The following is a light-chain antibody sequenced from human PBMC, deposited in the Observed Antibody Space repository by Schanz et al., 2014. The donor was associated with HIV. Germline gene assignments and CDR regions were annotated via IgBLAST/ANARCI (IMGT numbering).Light chain of an antibody. CDR3: QTWGTGILV. Sequence: QLVLTQSPSASASLGASVKLTCTLSSGHSNPPIAWHQHQPEKGPRYLMKLNSDGSPSKGDGIPDRFSGSSSGAERYLPISSLQSEDEADYYCQTWGTGILVFGGGTKLTVL. CDR2: LNSDGSP. V-gene: IGLV4-69*01. CDR1: SGHSNPP. J-gene: IGLJ2*01.